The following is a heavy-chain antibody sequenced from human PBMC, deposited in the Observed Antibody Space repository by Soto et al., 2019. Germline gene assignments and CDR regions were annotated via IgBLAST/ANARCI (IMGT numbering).Heavy chain of an antibody. CDR2: ISYDGSNK. CDR1: GFTFSSYG. V-gene: IGHV3-30*18. CDR3: AKDREYIVVVPAALFDY. J-gene: IGHJ4*02. Sequence: GGSLRLSCAASGFTFSSYGMHWVRQAPGKGLEWVAVISYDGSNKYYADSVKGRFTISRDNSKNTLYLQMNSLRAEDTAVYYCAKDREYIVVVPAALFDYWGQGT. D-gene: IGHD2-2*01.